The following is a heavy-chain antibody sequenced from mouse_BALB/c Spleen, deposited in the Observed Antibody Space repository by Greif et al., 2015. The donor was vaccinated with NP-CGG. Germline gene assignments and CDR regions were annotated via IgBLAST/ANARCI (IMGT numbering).Heavy chain of an antibody. CDR3: ARDGGKAWFAY. Sequence: VQLQQPGAELVKPGASVKLSCTASGFNIKDTYMHWVKQRPEQGLEWIGRIDPANGNTRYDPKFQGTATITADTSSNPAYLQRSSLTSEDTAVYYCARDGGKAWFAYWGQGTLVTVSA. V-gene: IGHV14-3*02. CDR2: IDPANGNT. CDR1: GFNIKDTY. J-gene: IGHJ3*01. D-gene: IGHD2-1*01.